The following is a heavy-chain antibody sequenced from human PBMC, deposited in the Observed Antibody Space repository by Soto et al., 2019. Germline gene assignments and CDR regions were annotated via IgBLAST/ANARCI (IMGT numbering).Heavy chain of an antibody. CDR1: GFSLSTSGVG. Sequence: QITLKESGPTLVKPTQTLTLTCTFSGFSLSTSGVGVGWIRQPPGKALERLALIYWDDDKRYSPSLKSRLTVNRENSKIQVVLKMTNMDPLDTATYYCAHIRRGGYYRQRYYYYYGMEVWGEGTTVTVSS. D-gene: IGHD3-22*01. CDR2: IYWDDDK. V-gene: IGHV2-5*02. J-gene: IGHJ6*04. CDR3: AHIRRGGYYRQRYYYYYGMEV.